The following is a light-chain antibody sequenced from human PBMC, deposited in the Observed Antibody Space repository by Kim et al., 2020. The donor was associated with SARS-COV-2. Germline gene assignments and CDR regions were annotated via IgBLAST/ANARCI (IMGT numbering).Light chain of an antibody. CDR2: EVT. Sequence: GQSSNISCSGSNSDVGSYNLVSWYQQYPGKAPKLMIYEVTKRPSGVSNRFSGSKSGNTASLTISGLQGEDEADYYCCSYAGSSTYVFGTGTKVTVL. CDR3: CSYAGSSTYV. CDR1: NSDVGSYNL. V-gene: IGLV2-23*02. J-gene: IGLJ1*01.